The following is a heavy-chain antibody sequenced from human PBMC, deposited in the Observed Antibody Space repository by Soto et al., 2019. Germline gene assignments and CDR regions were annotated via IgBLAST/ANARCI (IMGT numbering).Heavy chain of an antibody. V-gene: IGHV4-59*01. CDR3: AKNWNWGSLVH. CDR1: GGSISSYY. Sequence: PSETLSLTCTVSGGSISSYYWSWIRQPPGKGLEWIGYIYYSGSTNYNPSLKSRVTLSVDTSKNLFSLKLSSVTAADTAVYYCAKNWNWGSLVHWGQGTLVTVSS. J-gene: IGHJ4*02. CDR2: IYYSGST. D-gene: IGHD7-27*01.